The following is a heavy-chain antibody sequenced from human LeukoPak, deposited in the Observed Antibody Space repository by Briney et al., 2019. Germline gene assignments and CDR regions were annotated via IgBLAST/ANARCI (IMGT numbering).Heavy chain of an antibody. Sequence: PGGSLRLSCAASGFTFSSYGMHWVRQAPGKGLGWVAVISYDGSNKYYADSVKGRFTISRDNSKNTLYLQMNSLRAEDTAVYYCAKDMGYYDSSGYSALFDYWGQGTLVTVSS. V-gene: IGHV3-30*18. CDR1: GFTFSSYG. J-gene: IGHJ4*02. D-gene: IGHD3-22*01. CDR2: ISYDGSNK. CDR3: AKDMGYYDSSGYSALFDY.